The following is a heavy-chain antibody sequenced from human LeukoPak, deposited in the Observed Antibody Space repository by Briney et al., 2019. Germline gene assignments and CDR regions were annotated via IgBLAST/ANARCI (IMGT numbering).Heavy chain of an antibody. Sequence: SETLSLTCAVHGGSFSVYYWSCIRPPPGKGLECIGEINHSGSTNYNPSPKRRATISVDTSKNEFSLKLSSVTAADTAVYYCARGRLTMNRLRYFDYWGQGTLVTVSS. CDR2: INHSGST. J-gene: IGHJ4*02. D-gene: IGHD3-22*01. CDR1: GGSFSVYY. CDR3: ARGRLTMNRLRYFDY. V-gene: IGHV4-34*01.